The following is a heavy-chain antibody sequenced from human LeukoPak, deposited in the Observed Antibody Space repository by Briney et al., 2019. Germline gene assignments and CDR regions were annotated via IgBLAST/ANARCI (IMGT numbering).Heavy chain of an antibody. CDR1: GYTFTSYD. Sequence: SVXVXCKASGYTFTSYDINWVRQATGQGLEWMGWMNPNSGNTGYAQKFQGRVTITRNTSISTAYMELSSLRSEDTAVYYCARRLADRLKGNWFDPWGQGTLVTVSS. CDR3: ARRLADRLKGNWFDP. J-gene: IGHJ5*02. CDR2: MNPNSGNT. V-gene: IGHV1-8*03. D-gene: IGHD6-6*01.